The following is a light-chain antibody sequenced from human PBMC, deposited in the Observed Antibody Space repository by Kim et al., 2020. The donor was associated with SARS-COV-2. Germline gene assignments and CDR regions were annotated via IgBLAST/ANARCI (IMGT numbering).Light chain of an antibody. CDR3: QHYGSSVRT. J-gene: IGKJ1*01. V-gene: IGKV3-20*01. Sequence: EIVLTQSPGTLSLSPGERASLSCRASQTVSSSYLAWYQQKPGQAPRLLIYAASSRATGIPDRFGGSGSGTDFTLTISRLEPEDFAVYYCQHYGSSVRTFGQGTKVDIK. CDR1: QTVSSSY. CDR2: AAS.